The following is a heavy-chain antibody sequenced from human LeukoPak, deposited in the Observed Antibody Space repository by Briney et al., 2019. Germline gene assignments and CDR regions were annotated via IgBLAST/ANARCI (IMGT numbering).Heavy chain of an antibody. CDR1: GGSISNYY. Sequence: KPSETLSLTCTVSGGSISNYYWSWIRQPPGKGLEWIGEINHSGSTNYNPSLKSRVTISVDTSKNQFSLKLSSVTAADTAVYYCARQRLRLGELSFFRSPTYYFDYWGQGTLVTVSS. V-gene: IGHV4-34*01. CDR3: ARQRLRLGELSFFRSPTYYFDY. J-gene: IGHJ4*02. D-gene: IGHD3-16*02. CDR2: INHSGST.